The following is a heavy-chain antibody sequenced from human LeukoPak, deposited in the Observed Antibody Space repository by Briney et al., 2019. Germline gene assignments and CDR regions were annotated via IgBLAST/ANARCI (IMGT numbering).Heavy chain of an antibody. Sequence: QIGGSLRLSCAASGFTFSSYAMSWVRQAPGKGLEWVSAISGSGGSTYYADSVKGRFTISRDNSKNTLYLQMNSLRAEDTAVYYCAKDFLDYDSSATIAPFDYWGQGTLVTVSS. D-gene: IGHD3-22*01. V-gene: IGHV3-23*01. CDR2: ISGSGGST. CDR3: AKDFLDYDSSATIAPFDY. CDR1: GFTFSSYA. J-gene: IGHJ4*02.